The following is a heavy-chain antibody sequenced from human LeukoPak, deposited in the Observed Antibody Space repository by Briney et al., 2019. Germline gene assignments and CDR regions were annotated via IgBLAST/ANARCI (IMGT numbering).Heavy chain of an antibody. V-gene: IGHV3-7*01. CDR1: GFSFSSYR. Sequence: GGSLRLSWEVSGFSFSSYRMTWVRQLPGKGPEWVANIRQDESERYFADSVKGRFTIARDNAKKSVYLHMSSLRAEDTALYYCARLSAYYYGSYFYYYMDVWGKGTTVTVSS. D-gene: IGHD3-10*01. CDR2: IRQDESER. J-gene: IGHJ6*03. CDR3: ARLSAYYYGSYFYYYMDV.